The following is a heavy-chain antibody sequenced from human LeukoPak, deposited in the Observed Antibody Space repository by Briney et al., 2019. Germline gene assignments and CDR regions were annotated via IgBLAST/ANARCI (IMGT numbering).Heavy chain of an antibody. CDR3: ARVNPGLRYCGC. V-gene: IGHV4-34*01. Sequence: SETLSLTCAVYGGSFSGCYWSWSRQPPGKGLEWIGEINHSGSTNYNPSLKSRVTISVDTSKNQFSLKLSSVTAADTAVYYCARVNPGLRYCGCGGQGTLVTVSS. D-gene: IGHD3-9*01. J-gene: IGHJ4*02. CDR1: GGSFSGCY. CDR2: INHSGST.